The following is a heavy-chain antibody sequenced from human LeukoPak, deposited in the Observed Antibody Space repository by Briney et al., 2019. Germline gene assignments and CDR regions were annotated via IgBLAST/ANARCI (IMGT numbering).Heavy chain of an antibody. Sequence: TGGSLRLSCSASGFTFSRYGMHWVRHAPGKRLEYVSAISRNGGSTYYADAVKGRFTSSRDNSKNTLYLQMSSLRAEDTAVYYCVKSKARFDDYGMDAWGQGTTVTVSS. CDR2: ISRNGGST. CDR1: GFTFSRYG. CDR3: VKSKARFDDYGMDA. J-gene: IGHJ6*02. V-gene: IGHV3-64D*09. D-gene: IGHD3-3*01.